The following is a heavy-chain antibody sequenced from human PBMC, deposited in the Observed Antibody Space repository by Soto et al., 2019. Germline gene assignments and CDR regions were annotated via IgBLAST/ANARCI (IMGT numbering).Heavy chain of an antibody. J-gene: IGHJ4*02. Sequence: GASVKVSCKASGYTFTSYGISWVRQAPGQGLEWMGWISAYNGNTNYAQKLQGRVTMTTDTSTSTVYMELSSLISEDTAVYYCATRSGYWGQGTLVTVSS. CDR2: ISAYNGNT. V-gene: IGHV1-18*01. D-gene: IGHD3-10*01. CDR3: ATRSGY. CDR1: GYTFTSYG.